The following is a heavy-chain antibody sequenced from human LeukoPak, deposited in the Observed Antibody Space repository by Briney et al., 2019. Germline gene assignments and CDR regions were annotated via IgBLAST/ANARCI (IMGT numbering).Heavy chain of an antibody. D-gene: IGHD5-24*01. CDR3: ARETLGRWLQF. Sequence: GASVKVSCKASVGTFSSYIISWVRQAPGQGLEWMGGIIPIFGTANYAQKSQGRVTFTADEPTSTAYMELSSLRSEDTAIYYCARETLGRWLQFGGQGTLVTVSS. CDR2: IIPIFGTA. J-gene: IGHJ4*02. V-gene: IGHV1-69*13. CDR1: VGTFSSYI.